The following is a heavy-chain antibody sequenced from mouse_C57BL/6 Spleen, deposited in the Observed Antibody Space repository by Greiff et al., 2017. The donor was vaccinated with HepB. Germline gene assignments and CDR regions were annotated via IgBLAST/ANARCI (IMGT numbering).Heavy chain of an antibody. CDR1: GFLLTSYG. CDR3: ASGFPWFAY. J-gene: IGHJ3*01. CDR2: LWSGGST. Sequence: QVQLQQSGPGLVQPSQSLSITCTVSGFLLTSYGVHWSRQSPGKGLEWLGVLWSGGSTHYNAAFISRLSISKDKSKSQVFFKMNSLQADDTAIYYCASGFPWFAYWGQGTLVTVSA. V-gene: IGHV2-2*01.